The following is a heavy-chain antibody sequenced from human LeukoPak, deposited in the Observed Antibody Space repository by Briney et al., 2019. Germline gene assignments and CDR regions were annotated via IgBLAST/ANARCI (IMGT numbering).Heavy chain of an antibody. V-gene: IGHV4-59*08. CDR3: ARQTGYALVSFDF. CDR1: GGSISGYY. J-gene: IGHJ4*02. CDR2: IYYSGST. D-gene: IGHD3-16*01. Sequence: SETLSLTCTVSGGSISGYYWNWIRQPPGKGLEWIGYIYYSGSTNYNPSLKSRVTISLDTSKNQFSLKLSSVTAPDTAVYYCARQTGYALVSFDFWGQGTLVTVSS.